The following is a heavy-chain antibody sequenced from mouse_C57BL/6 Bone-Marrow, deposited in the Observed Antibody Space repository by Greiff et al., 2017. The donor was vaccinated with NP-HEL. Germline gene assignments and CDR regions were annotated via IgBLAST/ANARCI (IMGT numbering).Heavy chain of an antibody. V-gene: IGHV5-6*01. Sequence: EVKLVESGGDLVKPGGSLKLSCAASGFTFSSYGMYWVRQTPDKRLEWVATISSGGSYTYYPASVTGRFPFSRDNAKNTLYQQMSILESEAADMYYYARHRLLPDYWGQGTAGTVSS. J-gene: IGHJ4*01. CDR2: ISSGGSYT. CDR1: GFTFSSYG. D-gene: IGHD2-10*01. CDR3: ARHRLLPDY.